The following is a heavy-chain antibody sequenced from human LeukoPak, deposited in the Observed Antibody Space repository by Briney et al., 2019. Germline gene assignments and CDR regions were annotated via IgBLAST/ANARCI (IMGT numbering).Heavy chain of an antibody. CDR1: GDSITSGGFY. J-gene: IGHJ5*02. CDR2: VYYSVTT. V-gene: IGHV4-39*01. D-gene: IGHD4/OR15-4a*01. Sequence: SETLSLTCNVSGDSITSGGFYWAWIPQSPGKGLEWIGNVYYSVTTQYNPSLKGRVTISMDMSKNQFSLNLNSVSVTDTAIYYCARRDYAAWFDPWGQGTLVTVSS. CDR3: ARRDYAAWFDP.